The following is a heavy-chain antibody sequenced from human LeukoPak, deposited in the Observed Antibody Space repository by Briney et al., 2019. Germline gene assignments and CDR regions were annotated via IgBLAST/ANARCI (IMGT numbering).Heavy chain of an antibody. J-gene: IGHJ4*02. D-gene: IGHD1-1*01. V-gene: IGHV3-33*08. CDR1: GFTVSSNY. Sequence: GGSLRLSCAASGFTVSSNYMSWVRQAPGKGLEWVAVIWHHGSQTYFGDSVKGRFTISRDNSKNTLYLQMNSLGDEDTAVYYCARDSSNNWFYLDLWGQGTLVTVSS. CDR3: ARDSSNNWFYLDL. CDR2: IWHHGSQT.